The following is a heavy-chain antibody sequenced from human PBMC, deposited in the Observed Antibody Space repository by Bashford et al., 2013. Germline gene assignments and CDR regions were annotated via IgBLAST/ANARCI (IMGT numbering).Heavy chain of an antibody. CDR2: IRSKVDGETV. V-gene: IGHV3-15*07. CDR3: RGGSYYYGMDV. D-gene: IGHD2-15*01. Sequence: VRQGVQGRGVEWVGRIRSKVDGETVDYAAPVKGRFSISRDNSKNTLYLQMNSLKTEDTGVYYCRGGSYYYGMDVWGQGTAVTVSS. J-gene: IGHJ6*02.